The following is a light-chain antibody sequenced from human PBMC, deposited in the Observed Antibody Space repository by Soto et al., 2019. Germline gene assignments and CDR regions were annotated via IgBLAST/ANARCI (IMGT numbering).Light chain of an antibody. Sequence: QSVLTQPPSASGSPGQTVAISCTGTSSDVGAYNYVSWYQQHPGKAPKLMIYDVIERPSGVPARFSGSKSGNTASLTVSGLQPEDEAHYYCCSYTTSSTYVFGTGTKVTVL. V-gene: IGLV2-8*01. J-gene: IGLJ1*01. CDR1: SSDVGAYNY. CDR2: DVI. CDR3: CSYTTSSTYV.